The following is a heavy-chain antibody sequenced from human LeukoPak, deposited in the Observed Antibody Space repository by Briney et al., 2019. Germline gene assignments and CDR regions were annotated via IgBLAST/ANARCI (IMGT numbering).Heavy chain of an antibody. CDR3: AELGITMIGGV. J-gene: IGHJ6*04. V-gene: IGHV3-48*03. Sequence: GGSLRLSCAASGFTFSSYEMNWGRQAPGKGLEGVSYISSSGSTIYYADSVKGRFTISRDNAKTSLSLQMNSLRAEDTAVYYCAELGITMIGGVWGKGTTVTISS. CDR2: ISSSGSTI. D-gene: IGHD3-10*02. CDR1: GFTFSSYE.